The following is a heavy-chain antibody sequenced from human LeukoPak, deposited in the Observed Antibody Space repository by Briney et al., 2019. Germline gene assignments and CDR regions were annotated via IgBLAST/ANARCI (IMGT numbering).Heavy chain of an antibody. CDR2: ISSSSSYI. CDR1: GFTFSSYS. CDR3: ARDKVRGADYYYYGMDV. J-gene: IGHJ6*02. Sequence: GGSLRLSCAASGFTFSSYSMNWVRQAPGKGLEWVSSISSSSSYIYYADSVKGRFTISRDNAKNSLYLQMNSLRAEDTAVYYCARDKVRGADYYYYGMDVWGRGTTVTVSS. V-gene: IGHV3-21*01. D-gene: IGHD3-10*01.